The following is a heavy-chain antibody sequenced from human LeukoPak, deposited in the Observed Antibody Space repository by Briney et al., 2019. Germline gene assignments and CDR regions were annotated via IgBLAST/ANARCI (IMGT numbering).Heavy chain of an antibody. V-gene: IGHV3-23*01. J-gene: IGHJ4*02. Sequence: GRSLRLSCVASGFTFTNYAMSWVRQAPGKGLEWVSAITGSDGSTYYADSVKGRFTISRDNSKNTLYLQVNSLRAEDTAVYYCAKWGDYDILTGYYVPDYWGQGTPVTVSS. CDR1: GFTFTNYA. D-gene: IGHD3-9*01. CDR2: ITGSDGST. CDR3: AKWGDYDILTGYYVPDY.